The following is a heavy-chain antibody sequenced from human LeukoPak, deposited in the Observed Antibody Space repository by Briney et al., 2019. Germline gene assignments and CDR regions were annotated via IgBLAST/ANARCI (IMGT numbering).Heavy chain of an antibody. Sequence: SETLSPTCTGSGGSISSYYWSWIRQPPGKGLEWIGYVSYSGSTNYNPSLKSRVTISVDTSKNQFSLKLSSVTAPDTAVYYCVRHGTQKYVADYWGQGTLVTVSS. CDR1: GGSISSYY. CDR2: VSYSGST. V-gene: IGHV4-59*08. CDR3: VRHGTQKYVADY. J-gene: IGHJ4*02. D-gene: IGHD1-1*01.